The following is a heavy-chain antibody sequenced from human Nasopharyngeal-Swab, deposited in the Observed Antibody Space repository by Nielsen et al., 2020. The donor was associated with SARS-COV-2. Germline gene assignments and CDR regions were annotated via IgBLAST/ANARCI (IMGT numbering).Heavy chain of an antibody. CDR2: IIPILGIA. CDR1: GGTFSSYA. CDR3: ASEKGGYPPSYYYYGMDV. V-gene: IGHV1-69*04. D-gene: IGHD5-18*01. Sequence: SVKVSCKASGGTFSSYAISWVRQAPGQGLEWMGRIIPILGIANYAQKFQGRVTITADKSTSTAYMELSSLRSEDTAVYYCASEKGGYPPSYYYYGMDVWGQGTTVTVSS. J-gene: IGHJ6*02.